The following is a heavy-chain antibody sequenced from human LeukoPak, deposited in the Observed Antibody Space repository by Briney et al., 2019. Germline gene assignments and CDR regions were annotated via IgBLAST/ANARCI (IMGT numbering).Heavy chain of an antibody. V-gene: IGHV3-66*01. CDR3: AREESRDGYGFDY. Sequence: PGGSLRLSCAASGFTVSSNYMSWVRQAPGKGLEWVSIIYRDDRTFYADSVKDRFTISRDNSKKTLFLQMNSLRAEDTAVYYCAREESRDGYGFDYWGQGTLVTAS. D-gene: IGHD5-24*01. J-gene: IGHJ4*02. CDR2: IYRDDRT. CDR1: GFTVSSNY.